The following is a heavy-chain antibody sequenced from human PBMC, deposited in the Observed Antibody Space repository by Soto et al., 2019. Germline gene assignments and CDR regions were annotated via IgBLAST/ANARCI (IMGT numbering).Heavy chain of an antibody. D-gene: IGHD5-18*01. CDR3: ARARYSYQFDY. V-gene: IGHV4-30-2*01. Sequence: PSETLSLTCAVSGGSISSGGYSWSWIRQPPGKGLEWIGYIYHSGSTYYNPSLKSRVTISVDRSKNQFSLKLSSVTAADTAVYYCARARYSYQFDYWGQGTLVTVSS. J-gene: IGHJ4*02. CDR1: GGSISSGGYS. CDR2: IYHSGST.